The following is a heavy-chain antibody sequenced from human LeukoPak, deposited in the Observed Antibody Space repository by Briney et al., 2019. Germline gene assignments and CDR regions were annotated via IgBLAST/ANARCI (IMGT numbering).Heavy chain of an antibody. V-gene: IGHV1-18*01. D-gene: IGHD6-19*01. CDR1: GYTFTSYG. CDR2: ISAYNGNT. J-gene: IGHJ3*02. CDR3: AREASSGIDAFDI. Sequence: ASVKVSCKASGYTFTSYGISWVRQAPGQGLEWMGWISAYNGNTNYAQNLQGRVTMTTDTSTSTAYTELRSLRSDDTAVYYCAREASSGIDAFDIWGQGTMVTVSS.